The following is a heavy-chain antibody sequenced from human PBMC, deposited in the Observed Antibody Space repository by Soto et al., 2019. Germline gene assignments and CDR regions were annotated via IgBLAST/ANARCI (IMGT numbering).Heavy chain of an antibody. V-gene: IGHV1-46*03. D-gene: IGHD2-2*01. CDR1: GYTFTSYY. J-gene: IGHJ5*02. CDR3: VRESTPTRWFDP. CDR2: INPSAGST. Sequence: GASVKVSCKACGYTFTSYYLHWVRQAPGQGLEWMGVINPSAGSTSYAQKFQGRVTMTRETSTSTVYMDLSSLRSEDTAVYYCVRESTPTRWFDPWGQGTLITVSS.